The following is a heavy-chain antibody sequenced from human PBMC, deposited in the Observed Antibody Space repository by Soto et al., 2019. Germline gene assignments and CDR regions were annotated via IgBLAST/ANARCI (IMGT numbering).Heavy chain of an antibody. CDR1: GFTFSSYE. J-gene: IGHJ6*02. V-gene: IGHV3-48*03. CDR3: ARDRHYAFWRGYYGYYYGMDV. D-gene: IGHD3-3*01. CDR2: ISSSGSTI. Sequence: EVQLVESGGGLVQPGGSLRLSCAASGFTFSSYEMNWVRQAPGKGLEWVSYISSSGSTIYYADSVKGRVTISRDNAKNSLYLQMNSLRAEATAVYYCARDRHYAFWRGYYGYYYGMDVWGQGTTVTVSS.